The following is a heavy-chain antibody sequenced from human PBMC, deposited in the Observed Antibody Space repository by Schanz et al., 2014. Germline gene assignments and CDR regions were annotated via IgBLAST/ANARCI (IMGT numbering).Heavy chain of an antibody. CDR3: AKYRGYYRVSGSYRELEY. CDR2: IWYDGSNK. D-gene: IGHD3-10*01. CDR1: GFTFSSYG. Sequence: VQLVESGGGLVQPGGSLRLSCAASGFTFSSYGMHWVRQAPGKGLEWVAVIWYDGSNKYYADSVKGRFTISRDNSKNTLFLQMNSLRPEDTAVYYCAKYRGYYRVSGSYRELEYWGQGTLXTVSS. V-gene: IGHV3-33*06. J-gene: IGHJ4*02.